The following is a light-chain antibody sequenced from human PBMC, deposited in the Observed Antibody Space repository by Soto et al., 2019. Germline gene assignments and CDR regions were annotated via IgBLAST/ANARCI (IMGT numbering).Light chain of an antibody. Sequence: DVVMTQSPISLPVTLGQPASISCRSSQSLVSSDGNTYLIWFQQRPGQSPRRIIYKVSNRDSGVPDRVSGSGSGTDFTLEISRVEAEDVGVYYCMQGTHWPWTFGQGTKVEIK. CDR3: MQGTHWPWT. J-gene: IGKJ1*01. CDR2: KVS. V-gene: IGKV2-30*01. CDR1: QSLVSSDGNTY.